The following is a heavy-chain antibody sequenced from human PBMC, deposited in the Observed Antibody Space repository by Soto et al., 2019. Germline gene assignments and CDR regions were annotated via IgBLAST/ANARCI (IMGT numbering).Heavy chain of an antibody. D-gene: IGHD4-17*01. V-gene: IGHV3-30*18. J-gene: IGHJ4*02. CDR3: AKDQGSDTVNYYFDY. CDR2: ISYDGSNK. Sequence: GGSLRLSCAASGFTFSSYGMHWVRQAPGKGLEWVAVISYDGSNKYYADSVKGRFTISRDNSKNTLYLQMNSLRAEDTAVYYCAKDQGSDTVNYYFDYWGQGTLVTVSS. CDR1: GFTFSSYG.